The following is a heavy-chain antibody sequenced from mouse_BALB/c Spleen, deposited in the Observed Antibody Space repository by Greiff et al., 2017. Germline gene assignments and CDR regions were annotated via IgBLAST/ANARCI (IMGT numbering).Heavy chain of an antibody. CDR3: ARRGVRRPDYYAMDY. V-gene: IGHV2-9*02. CDR2: IWAGGST. J-gene: IGHJ4*01. CDR1: GFSLTSYG. D-gene: IGHD2-14*01. Sequence: VQGVESGPGLVAPSQSLSITCTVSGFSLTSYGVHWVRQPPGKGLEWLGVIWAGGSTNYNSALMSRLSISKDNSKSQVFLKMNSLQTDDTAMYYCARRGVRRPDYYAMDYWGQGTSVTVSS.